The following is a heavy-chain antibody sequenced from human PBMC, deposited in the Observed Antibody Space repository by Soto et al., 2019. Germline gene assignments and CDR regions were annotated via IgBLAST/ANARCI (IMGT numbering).Heavy chain of an antibody. Sequence: PGGSLRLSCAASGFTFSSYGMHRVRQAPGKGLEWVAVIWYDGSNKYYADSVKGRFTISRDNSKNTLYLQMNSLRAEDTAVYYCARELGAVIASGYYYGMDVWGQGTTVTVSS. CDR3: ARELGAVIASGYYYGMDV. J-gene: IGHJ6*02. D-gene: IGHD3-10*01. CDR2: IWYDGSNK. CDR1: GFTFSSYG. V-gene: IGHV3-33*01.